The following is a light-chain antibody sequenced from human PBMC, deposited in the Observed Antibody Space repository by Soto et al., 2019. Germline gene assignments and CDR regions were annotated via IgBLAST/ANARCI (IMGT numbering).Light chain of an antibody. V-gene: IGKV1-5*01. CDR1: QRISSW. Sequence: IKMTQSLPTMFPSVGDRVTLTVRASQRISSWLAWYHQKPGKALKLLIYDASSLESGVPSRFSGSGSGTEFTLTISSLQPDDFATYYCQQYNSYSRTFGQGTKVEIK. CDR3: QQYNSYSRT. J-gene: IGKJ1*01. CDR2: DAS.